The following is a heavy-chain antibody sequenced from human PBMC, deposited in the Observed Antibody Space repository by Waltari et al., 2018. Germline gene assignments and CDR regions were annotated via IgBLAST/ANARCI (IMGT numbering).Heavy chain of an antibody. CDR3: ARDLSEYSYGYSTWAADY. CDR2: INVDGSST. J-gene: IGHJ4*02. V-gene: IGHV3-74*01. D-gene: IGHD5-18*01. Sequence: EVHLVESGGGLVQPGGSLRLSCAASGFTFSTYWMHWVRQAPGKGLVWVSRINVDGSSTSYADSVKGRFTISRDNAKNTLYLQMNSLRAEDTAVYYCARDLSEYSYGYSTWAADYWGQGTLVTVSS. CDR1: GFTFSTYW.